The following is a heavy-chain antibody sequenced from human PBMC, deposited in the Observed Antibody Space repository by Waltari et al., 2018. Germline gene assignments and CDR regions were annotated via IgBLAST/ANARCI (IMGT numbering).Heavy chain of an antibody. Sequence: GWIRQPPGKGLEWIGSIYHSGSTYYNPSLKSRVTISVDTSKNQFSLKLSSVTAADTAVYYCASFARYVARWGQGTLVTVSS. CDR2: IYHSGST. V-gene: IGHV4-38-2*01. D-gene: IGHD5-12*01. CDR3: ASFARYVAR. J-gene: IGHJ4*02.